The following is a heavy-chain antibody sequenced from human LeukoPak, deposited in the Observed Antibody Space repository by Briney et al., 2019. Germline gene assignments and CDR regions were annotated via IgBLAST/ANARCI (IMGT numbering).Heavy chain of an antibody. D-gene: IGHD3-9*01. CDR1: GFTFGDYA. V-gene: IGHV3-49*03. Sequence: PGESLRRSCTASGFTFGDYAMSWIRQAPGKGLEWVGFIRSKAYGETADYAASVKGRFTISRDDSKAIAYLQMNSLKTEDTAVYYCTTLPYYDILTGYGWGQGTLVTVFS. CDR2: IRSKAYGETA. CDR3: TTLPYYDILTGYG. J-gene: IGHJ4*02.